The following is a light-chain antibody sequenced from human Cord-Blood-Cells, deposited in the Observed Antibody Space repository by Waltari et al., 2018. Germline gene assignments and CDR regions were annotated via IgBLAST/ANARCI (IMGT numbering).Light chain of an antibody. Sequence: QSALTQPASVSGSPGQSITISCTGSSRDVGGYSYVSCYQQHPGKSPKLMIYDVSKRPSGVSNRFSGSKSGNTASLTISGLQAEDEADYYCSSYTSSSTLGVFGTGTKVTVL. CDR2: DVS. CDR1: SRDVGGYSY. J-gene: IGLJ1*01. CDR3: SSYTSSSTLGV. V-gene: IGLV2-14*01.